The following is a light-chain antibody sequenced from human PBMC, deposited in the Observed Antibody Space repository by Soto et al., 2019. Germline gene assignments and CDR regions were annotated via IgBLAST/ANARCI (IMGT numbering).Light chain of an antibody. CDR3: EQTNDYPLT. J-gene: IGKJ4*01. CDR1: QGISTS. Sequence: DIQMTQSPSSVSSAVGDGVTITCRASQGISTSLGWYQQKPGKAPKLLIYAASSLQSGVPSRFSGTGPGTDWNVSSSSLPPDDFATDCCEQTNDYPLTVSGGSKVDI. V-gene: IGKV1D-12*01. CDR2: AAS.